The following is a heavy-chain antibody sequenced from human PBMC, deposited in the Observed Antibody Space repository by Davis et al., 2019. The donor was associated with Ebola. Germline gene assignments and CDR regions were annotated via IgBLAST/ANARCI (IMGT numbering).Heavy chain of an antibody. CDR3: TTDRLSAAITMIVVVPRYDP. V-gene: IGHV3-15*01. Sequence: GESLKISCAASGFTFSNAWMSWVRQAPGKGLEWVGRIKSKTDGGTTDYAAPVKGRFTISRDDSKHTLYLQMNSLKTEDTAVYYCTTDRLSAAITMIVVVPRYDPWGQGTLVTVSS. D-gene: IGHD3-22*01. CDR1: GFTFSNAW. J-gene: IGHJ5*02. CDR2: IKSKTDGGTT.